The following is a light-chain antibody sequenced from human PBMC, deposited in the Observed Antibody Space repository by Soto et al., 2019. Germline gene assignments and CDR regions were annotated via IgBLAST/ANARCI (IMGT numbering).Light chain of an antibody. J-gene: IGKJ3*01. Sequence: DIQMTQSPTSLSASVGDRVTITCRASQGIRNFVAWYQQKPGKAPKLLIYAASTLQSGVPSRFSSSGSRTDFTLTINSLQPEDVATYSCQKYSSVPVFGPGTKVEIK. V-gene: IGKV1-27*01. CDR2: AAS. CDR3: QKYSSVPV. CDR1: QGIRNF.